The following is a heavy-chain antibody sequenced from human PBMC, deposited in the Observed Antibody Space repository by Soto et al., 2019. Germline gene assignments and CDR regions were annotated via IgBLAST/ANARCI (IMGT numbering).Heavy chain of an antibody. D-gene: IGHD4-17*01. V-gene: IGHV1-18*01. J-gene: IGHJ4*02. CDR2: ISTYNGNT. CDR3: ARRLYGDYDY. Sequence: QAQLVQSGAEGKEPGASVKVSCKASGYSFTTSGITWVRQAPGQGLEWMGWISTYNGNTNYAQKLQDRVTLTTDTSTSTAYMELRSLRSDDTAVYYCARRLYGDYDYWGQGTLVTVS. CDR1: GYSFTTSG.